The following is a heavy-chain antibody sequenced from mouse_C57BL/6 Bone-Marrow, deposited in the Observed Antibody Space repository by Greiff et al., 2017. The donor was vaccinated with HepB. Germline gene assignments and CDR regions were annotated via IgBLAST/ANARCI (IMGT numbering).Heavy chain of an antibody. V-gene: IGHV3-6*01. CDR2: ISYDGSN. CDR1: GYSITSGYY. Sequence: VQLQQSGPGLVKPSQSLSLTCSVTGYSITSGYYWNWIRQFPGNKLEWMGYISYDGSNNYNPSLKNRISITRDTSKNQFFLKLNSVTTEDTATYYCARDRGPSYGSSSLFDYWGQGTTLTVSS. D-gene: IGHD1-1*01. J-gene: IGHJ2*01. CDR3: ARDRGPSYGSSSLFDY.